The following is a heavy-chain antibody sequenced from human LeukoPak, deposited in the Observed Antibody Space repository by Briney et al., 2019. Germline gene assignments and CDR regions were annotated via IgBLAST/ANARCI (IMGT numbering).Heavy chain of an antibody. CDR3: ATVGPYSSSRFFSFDI. V-gene: IGHV1-24*01. CDR1: GYTLTELS. J-gene: IGHJ3*02. CDR2: FDPEDGET. Sequence: ASVKVSCKVSGYTLTELSMHWVRQAPGKGLEWMGGFDPEDGETIYAQKFQGRVTMTEDTSTDTAYMELSSLRSEDTAVYYCATVGPYSSSRFFSFDIWGQGTMVTVSS. D-gene: IGHD6-13*01.